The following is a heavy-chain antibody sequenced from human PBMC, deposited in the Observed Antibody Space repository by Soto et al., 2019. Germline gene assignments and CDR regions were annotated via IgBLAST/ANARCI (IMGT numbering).Heavy chain of an antibody. Sequence: SETLSLTCTVSGGSISSYYWSWIRQPAGKGLEWIGRIYTSGSTNYNPSLKSRVTMSVDTSKNQFSLKLSSVTAADTAVYYCARWGPGKGPVAGGGDAFDIWGRGTMVTVSS. CDR2: IYTSGST. V-gene: IGHV4-4*07. D-gene: IGHD3-16*01. CDR1: GGSISSYY. CDR3: ARWGPGKGPVAGGGDAFDI. J-gene: IGHJ3*02.